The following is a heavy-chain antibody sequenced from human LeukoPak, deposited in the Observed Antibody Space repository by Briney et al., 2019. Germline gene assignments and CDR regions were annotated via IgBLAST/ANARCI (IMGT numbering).Heavy chain of an antibody. Sequence: PGGSLRLSCAASGFTFSSYAMSWVRQAPGKGLEWVSGISGSGSSTYYADSVKGRFTISRDNSKNTLYLQMNSLRVEDTAVYYCAKAWAYGGNSGSDYWGQGTQLTVSS. V-gene: IGHV3-23*01. D-gene: IGHD4-23*01. J-gene: IGHJ4*02. CDR2: ISGSGSST. CDR1: GFTFSSYA. CDR3: AKAWAYGGNSGSDY.